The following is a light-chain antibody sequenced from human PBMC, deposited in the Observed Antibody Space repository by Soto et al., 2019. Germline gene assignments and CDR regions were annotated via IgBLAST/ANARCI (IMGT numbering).Light chain of an antibody. V-gene: IGKV3-15*01. CDR2: GAS. Sequence: EIVVTQSPGTLSLSPGERATLSCSASQSVSSSYLAWYQQKPGQAPRLLIFGASTRAAGIPARFSGSGSGTEFTLTISSLQSEDFAVYYCQQYSNWPLTFAGGSKVDIK. CDR3: QQYSNWPLT. J-gene: IGKJ4*01. CDR1: QSVSSSY.